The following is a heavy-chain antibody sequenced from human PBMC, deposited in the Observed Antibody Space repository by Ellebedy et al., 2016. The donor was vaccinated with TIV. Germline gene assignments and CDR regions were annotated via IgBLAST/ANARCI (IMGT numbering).Heavy chain of an antibody. CDR2: INPSGGNT. Sequence: AASVKVSCKASGYTFTSGYMLWVRQAPGQGLEWVGIINPSGGNTTYAQKLQGRVTMTRDTSTSTVYMELSSLRSEDTAMYYCARVSSGSYESDYWGQGTLVTVSS. D-gene: IGHD1-26*01. V-gene: IGHV1-46*04. CDR1: GYTFTSGY. CDR3: ARVSSGSYESDY. J-gene: IGHJ4*02.